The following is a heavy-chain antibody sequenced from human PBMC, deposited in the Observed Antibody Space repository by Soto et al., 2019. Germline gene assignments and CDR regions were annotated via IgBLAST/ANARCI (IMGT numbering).Heavy chain of an antibody. CDR2: IIPIFGTA. J-gene: IGHJ6*02. V-gene: IGHV1-69*13. CDR3: ARDKGRYCSGGSCCTGYYYGMDV. CDR1: GGTFSSYA. Sequence: GASVKVSCKASGGTFSSYAISWVRQAPGQGLEWMGGIIPIFGTANYAQKFQGRVTITADESTSTAYMELSSLRSEDTAVYYCARDKGRYCSGGSCCTGYYYGMDVWGQGTTVTVSS. D-gene: IGHD2-15*01.